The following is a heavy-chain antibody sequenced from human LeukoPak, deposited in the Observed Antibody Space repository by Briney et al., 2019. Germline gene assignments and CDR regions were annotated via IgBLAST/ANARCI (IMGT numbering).Heavy chain of an antibody. Sequence: TGGSLRLSCAASGFTFSSFEMNWVRQAPGKGLEWVSYISSRTSDTNYVDSVRGRFTISRDNAKNSLYLQMNSLRAEDTAVYYCTRVGSSGSVDYWGQGTLVTVSS. CDR3: TRVGSSGSVDY. CDR2: ISSRTSDT. J-gene: IGHJ4*02. D-gene: IGHD1-1*01. CDR1: GFTFSSFE. V-gene: IGHV3-48*03.